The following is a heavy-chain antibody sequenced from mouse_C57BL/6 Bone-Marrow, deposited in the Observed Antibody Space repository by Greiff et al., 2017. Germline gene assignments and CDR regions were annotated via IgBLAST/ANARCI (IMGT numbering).Heavy chain of an antibody. CDR1: GFTFSDYG. CDR3: ARNYGSSLYYFDY. CDR2: ISSGSSTI. Sequence: EVQLKESGGGLVKPGGSLKLSCAASGFTFSDYGMHWVRQAPEKGLEWVAYISSGSSTIYYADTVKGRFTISRDNAKNTLFLQMTSLRSEDTAMYYCARNYGSSLYYFDYWGQGTTLTVSS. J-gene: IGHJ2*01. V-gene: IGHV5-17*01. D-gene: IGHD1-1*01.